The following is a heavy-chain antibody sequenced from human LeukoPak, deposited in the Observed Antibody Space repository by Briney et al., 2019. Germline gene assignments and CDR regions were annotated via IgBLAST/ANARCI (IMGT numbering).Heavy chain of an antibody. CDR2: IRYDGSNK. Sequence: PGGSLRLSCAASGFTFSSYGMHWVRQAPGKGLEWVAFIRYDGSNKYYADSVKGRFTISRDNSKNTLYLQMNSLRAEDTAVYYCAREGPDHSSSWLLIDWFDPWGQGTLVTVSS. CDR3: AREGPDHSSSWLLIDWFDP. V-gene: IGHV3-30*02. J-gene: IGHJ5*02. D-gene: IGHD6-13*01. CDR1: GFTFSSYG.